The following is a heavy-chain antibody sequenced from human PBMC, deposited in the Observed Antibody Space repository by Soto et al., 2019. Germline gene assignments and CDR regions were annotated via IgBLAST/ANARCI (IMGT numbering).Heavy chain of an antibody. CDR3: ARCGGSENYCYFFDY. J-gene: IGHJ4*02. V-gene: IGHV3-66*01. CDR2: IYTAGNT. Sequence: EVHLVESGGGLVQPGGSLSLSCAASGFTVSSAYMAWVRQAPGKGLEWVSSIYTAGNTYYADSVKGRFTISRDGSXXYLYLQMNSLRAEDTAVYYCARCGGSENYCYFFDYWGRGTLITVSS. CDR1: GFTVSSAY. D-gene: IGHD3-10*01.